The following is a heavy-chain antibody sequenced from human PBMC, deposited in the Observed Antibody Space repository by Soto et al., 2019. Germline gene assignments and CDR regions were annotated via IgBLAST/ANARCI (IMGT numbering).Heavy chain of an antibody. CDR3: ARLPKYYDFWSGYGIRGGMDV. J-gene: IGHJ6*02. CDR2: IYPGDSDT. V-gene: IGHV5-51*01. CDR1: GYSFTSYW. Sequence: LKISCKGSGYSFTSYWIGWVRQMPGKGLEWMGIIYPGDSDTRYSPSFQGQVTISADKSISTAYLQWSSLKASDTAMYYCARLPKYYDFWSGYGIRGGMDVWGQGTTVTVSS. D-gene: IGHD3-3*01.